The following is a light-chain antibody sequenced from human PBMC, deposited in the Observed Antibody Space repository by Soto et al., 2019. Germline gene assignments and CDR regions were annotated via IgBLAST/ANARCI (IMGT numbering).Light chain of an antibody. CDR2: EVS. V-gene: IGLV2-14*01. J-gene: IGLJ1*01. CDR3: SSYTSSSTLGYV. CDR1: SSDVGGYNY. Sequence: QSALTQPASVSGSPGQSITISCTGTSSDVGGYNYVSWYQQHPGKAPKLMIYEVSNRPSGVSNRFSGSKSGNTASLTIYGLQAEDEADYYCSSYTSSSTLGYVFGTGTKVTVL.